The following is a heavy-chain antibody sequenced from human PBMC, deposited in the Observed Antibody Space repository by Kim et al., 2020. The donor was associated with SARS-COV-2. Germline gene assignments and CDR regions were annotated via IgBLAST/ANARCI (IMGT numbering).Heavy chain of an antibody. CDR1: GFTFSNAW. CDR2: IKSKTDGGTT. J-gene: IGHJ6*02. V-gene: IGHV3-15*01. CDR3: TTDGGYSGSYYNLDYGMDV. Sequence: GGSLRLSCAASGFTFSNAWMSWVRQAPGKGLEWVGRIKSKTDGGTTDYAAPVKGRFTISRDDSKNTLYLQMNSLKTEDTAVYYCTTDGGYSGSYYNLDYGMDVWGQGTTVTVSS. D-gene: IGHD1-26*01.